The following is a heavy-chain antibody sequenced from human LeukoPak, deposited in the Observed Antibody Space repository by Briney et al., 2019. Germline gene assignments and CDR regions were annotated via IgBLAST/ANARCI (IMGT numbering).Heavy chain of an antibody. J-gene: IGHJ5*02. CDR1: GGSLSNVNYY. D-gene: IGHD3-22*01. V-gene: IGHV4-61*02. CDR3: ARTYYYDSSGYPRWFDP. CDR2: IYTTGST. Sequence: PSQTLSLTCTVSGGSLSNVNYYWSWIRQPAGKGLEWIGRIYTTGSTNYNPSLKSRVTISVDTSKNQFSLKLSSVTAADTAVYYCARTYYYDSSGYPRWFDPWGQGTLVTVSS.